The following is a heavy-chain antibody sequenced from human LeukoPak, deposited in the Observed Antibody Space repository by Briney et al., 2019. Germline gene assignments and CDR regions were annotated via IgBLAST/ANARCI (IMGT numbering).Heavy chain of an antibody. CDR3: AREYSSSPEYAFDI. CDR1: GYSISSGYY. V-gene: IGHV4-38-2*02. D-gene: IGHD6-13*01. CDR2: IYHSGST. J-gene: IGHJ3*02. Sequence: KPSETLSLTCAVSGYSISSGYYWGWIRQPPGKGLEWIGSIYHSGSTYYNPSLKSRVTIPVDTSKNQFSLKLSSVTAADTAVYYCAREYSSSPEYAFDIWGQGTMVTVSS.